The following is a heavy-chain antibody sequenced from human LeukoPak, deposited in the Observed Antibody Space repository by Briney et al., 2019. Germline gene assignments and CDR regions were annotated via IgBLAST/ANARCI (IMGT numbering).Heavy chain of an antibody. D-gene: IGHD5-18*01. CDR2: INSDGSST. J-gene: IGHJ1*01. Sequence: GGSPRLPCAASGFTFSSHWMHWVRQAPGKGLVWVSRINSDGSSTSYADSVKGRFTISRDNAKNTLYLQMNSLRAEDTAVYYCARVDTAMVGYFQHWGQGTLVTVSS. CDR3: ARVDTAMVGYFQH. V-gene: IGHV3-74*01. CDR1: GFTFSSHW.